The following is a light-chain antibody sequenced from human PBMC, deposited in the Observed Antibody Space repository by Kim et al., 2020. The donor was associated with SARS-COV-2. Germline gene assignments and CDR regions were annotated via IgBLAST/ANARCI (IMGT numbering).Light chain of an antibody. J-gene: IGKJ2*01. Sequence: DIQMTQSPSSLSASVGDRISITCRASQSIDKSVNWYQQRPGTAPKLLIYATSTLQGGVSSRFSGSGSGTEFTLTITSLQPEDLATYYCQQSDRMPYSFGQGTKLEIK. V-gene: IGKV1-39*01. CDR1: QSIDKS. CDR2: ATS. CDR3: QQSDRMPYS.